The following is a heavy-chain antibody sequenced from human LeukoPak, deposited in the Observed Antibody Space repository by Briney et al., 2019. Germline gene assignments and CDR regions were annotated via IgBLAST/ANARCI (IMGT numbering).Heavy chain of an antibody. CDR2: ISSSSSHI. CDR1: GFTFSSYS. CDR3: ARGDDILTGHLDY. J-gene: IGHJ4*02. Sequence: PGGSLRLSCAASGFTFSSYSMNWVRQAPGKGLEWVSYISSSSSHIYYADSVKGRFTISRDNAKNSLYLQMNSLRAEDTAVYYCARGDDILTGHLDYWGQGTLVTVSS. D-gene: IGHD3-9*01. V-gene: IGHV3-21*05.